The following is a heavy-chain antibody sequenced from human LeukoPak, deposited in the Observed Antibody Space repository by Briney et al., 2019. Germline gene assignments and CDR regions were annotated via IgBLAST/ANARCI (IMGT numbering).Heavy chain of an antibody. CDR3: ARISSGSGWYWFDP. CDR2: VYSDGVT. Sequence: SETLSLTCTVSGDSISNNYWSWIRQPAGQGLEWIGRVYSDGVTRYNPSLKSRVTISVDMSNNRFSLTLNSATAADTAVYYCARISSGSGWYWFDPWGQGTLVTVSS. D-gene: IGHD6-13*01. J-gene: IGHJ5*02. CDR1: GDSISNNY. V-gene: IGHV4-4*07.